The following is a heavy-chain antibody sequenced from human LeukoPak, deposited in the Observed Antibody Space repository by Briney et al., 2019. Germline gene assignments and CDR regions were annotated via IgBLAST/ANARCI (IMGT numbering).Heavy chain of an antibody. D-gene: IGHD4-17*01. CDR1: GFTFDDYA. Sequence: GRSLRLSCAASGFTFDDYAMHWVRQAPGKGLDGVSGICWNCGSIGYADSGKGRLTISRDNAKNPLYLQMHSLRAEDPALYYCAKDIGDYGDYGVDYWGQRPLVTVSS. J-gene: IGHJ4*02. V-gene: IGHV3-9*01. CDR2: ICWNCGSI. CDR3: AKDIGDYGDYGVDY.